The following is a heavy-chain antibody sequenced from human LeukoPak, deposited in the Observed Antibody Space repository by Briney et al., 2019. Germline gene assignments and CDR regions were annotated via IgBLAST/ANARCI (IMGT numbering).Heavy chain of an antibody. CDR3: ARYRHLGY. V-gene: IGHV3-7*01. J-gene: IGHJ4*02. CDR2: INQNGGEE. Sequence: PGGSLRLSCADSGFTFSGYWMNWVRQAPGKGLEWVANINQNGGEEYYVDSVKGRFTISRDNGKNSLYLQMNSLRAEDTAVYYCARYRHLGYWGQGTLVTVSS. CDR1: GFTFSGYW.